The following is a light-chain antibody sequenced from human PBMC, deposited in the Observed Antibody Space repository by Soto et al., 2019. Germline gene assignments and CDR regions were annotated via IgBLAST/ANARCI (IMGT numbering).Light chain of an antibody. V-gene: IGKV1-5*03. CDR2: KAY. CDR3: QQYNSVSLLT. J-gene: IGKJ4*01. CDR1: QRISSW. Sequence: DIQMTQSPSTLSASVGDRVTITCRASQRISSWVAWYQQKPGKAHKLLIYKAYSVESGVPSRFIGSGSGTEFTLSISSLQPDDFAPYYCQQYNSVSLLTFGGGTKVAI.